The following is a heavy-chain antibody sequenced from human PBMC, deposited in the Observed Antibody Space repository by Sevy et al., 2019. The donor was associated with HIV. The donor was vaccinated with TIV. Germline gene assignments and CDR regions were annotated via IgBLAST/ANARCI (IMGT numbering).Heavy chain of an antibody. J-gene: IGHJ6*02. V-gene: IGHV3-7*03. CDR3: ARDCSSATCLWGLDV. D-gene: IGHD2-2*01. CDR2: IKRDGSEK. CDR1: GFTFSNYW. Sequence: GGSLRLSCAASGFTFSNYWMSRVRQAPWKGLEWVAKIKRDGSEKYYVAAVKGRFTISRDNAKTSLYLQMNSLRAEDKAVYYCARDCSSATCLWGLDVWGQGTTVTVSS.